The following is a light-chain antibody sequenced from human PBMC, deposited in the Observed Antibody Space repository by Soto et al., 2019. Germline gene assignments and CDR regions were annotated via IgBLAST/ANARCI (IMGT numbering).Light chain of an antibody. CDR1: SSNIGAGYD. CDR2: RNS. Sequence: QSVLTQPPSVSGAPGHRVTISCTGSSSNIGAGYDVHWYQQLPGTAPKLLIYRNSNRPSGVPDRFSGSKSGTSASLAITGLQAEDEADYYCQSYDSSLSGAVFGGGTQLTVL. J-gene: IGLJ2*01. CDR3: QSYDSSLSGAV. V-gene: IGLV1-40*01.